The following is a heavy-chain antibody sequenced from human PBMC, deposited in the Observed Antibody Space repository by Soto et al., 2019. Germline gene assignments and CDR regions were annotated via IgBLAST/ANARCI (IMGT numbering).Heavy chain of an antibody. J-gene: IGHJ4*02. D-gene: IGHD5-18*01. V-gene: IGHV1-2*02. Sequence: ASVKVSCKASGYTFTGYYMHWVRQAPGQGLEWMGWINPNSGGTNYAQKFQGRVTMTRDTSTSTVYMELSSLRSEDTAVYYCARDVDTAMVTGYFDYWGQGTLVTVSS. CDR3: ARDVDTAMVTGYFDY. CDR2: INPNSGGT. CDR1: GYTFTGYY.